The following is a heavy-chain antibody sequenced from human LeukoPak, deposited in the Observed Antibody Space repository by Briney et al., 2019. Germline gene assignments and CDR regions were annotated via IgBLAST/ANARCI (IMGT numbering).Heavy chain of an antibody. V-gene: IGHV1-18*01. Sequence: ASVKVSCKASGYTFTSYGINWVRHAPGQGLEWMGWISVYNGNTNYAQRLQGRVSMTTDTSTSTAYMELRSLRSDDSAVYYCARGYSYGYYYYMDVWGKGTTVTVSS. J-gene: IGHJ6*03. CDR2: ISVYNGNT. CDR1: GYTFTSYG. D-gene: IGHD5-18*01. CDR3: ARGYSYGYYYYMDV.